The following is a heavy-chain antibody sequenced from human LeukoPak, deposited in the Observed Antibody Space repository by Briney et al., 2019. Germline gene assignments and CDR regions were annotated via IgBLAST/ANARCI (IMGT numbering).Heavy chain of an antibody. Sequence: SETLSLTCTVSGGSISSSSYYWGWIRQPPGKGLEWNGSIYYSGSTYYDPSLKSRVTISVDTSKNQFSLKLSSVTAADTAVYYCARQVGGDYYYYMDVWGKGTTVTVSS. CDR2: IYYSGST. CDR1: GGSISSSSYY. V-gene: IGHV4-39*01. CDR3: ARQVGGDYYYYMDV. J-gene: IGHJ6*03. D-gene: IGHD1-26*01.